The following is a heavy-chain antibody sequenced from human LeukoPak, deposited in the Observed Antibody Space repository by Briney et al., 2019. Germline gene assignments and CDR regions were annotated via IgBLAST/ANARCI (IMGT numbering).Heavy chain of an antibody. CDR1: GFTFNYYA. CDR3: ARKSSISTSHPEDC. CDR2: ITNLGVGS. V-gene: IGHV3-23*01. D-gene: IGHD1-26*01. J-gene: IGHJ4*02. Sequence: TGGSLRLSCAASGFTFNYYAMTWVRQAPGKGLQWVSSITNLGVGSYYADSVKGRFTIYRDNSKNTLHLQMNSLRVEDTAVYYCARKSSISTSHPEDCWGQGTLVTVSS.